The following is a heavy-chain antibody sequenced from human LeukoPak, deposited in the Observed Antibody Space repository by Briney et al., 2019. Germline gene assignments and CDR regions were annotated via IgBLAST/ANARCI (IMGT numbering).Heavy chain of an antibody. J-gene: IGHJ5*02. CDR2: IYYSGST. CDR1: GGSISSYY. CDR3: ARRSEYYDSSGYYPAQGFDP. V-gene: IGHV4-59*01. Sequence: PSETLSLTCTVSGGSISSYYWSWIRQPPGKGLEWIGYIYYSGSTNYNPSLESRVTISVDTSKNQFSLKLSSVTAADTAVYYCARRSEYYDSSGYYPAQGFDPWGQGTLVTVSS. D-gene: IGHD3-22*01.